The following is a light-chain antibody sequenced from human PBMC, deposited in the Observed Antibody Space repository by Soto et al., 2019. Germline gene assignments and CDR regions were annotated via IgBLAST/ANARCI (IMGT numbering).Light chain of an antibody. J-gene: IGLJ1*01. CDR1: SSDVGGYNY. V-gene: IGLV2-14*01. CDR2: DVS. CDR3: KSYTSSSTYV. Sequence: ALTQPASVSGSPGQSITISCTGTSSDVGGYNYVSWYQQHPGKAPKLMIYDVSNRPSGVSNRFSGSKSGNTASLTISGLQAEDEADYYCKSYTSSSTYVFGTGTKVTVL.